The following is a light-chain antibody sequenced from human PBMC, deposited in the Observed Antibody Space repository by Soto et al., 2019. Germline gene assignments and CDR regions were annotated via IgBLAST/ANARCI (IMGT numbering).Light chain of an antibody. CDR3: QHYNNWPRT. J-gene: IGKJ1*01. Sequence: EIVMTQSPATLSVSPGERATLSCRASQSVSSNLAWYQQKPGQAPRLLIYGASTRATGIPARFSGSGSGTECSLTISSLQSEDFADYYCQHYNNWPRTFGQGTKVEIK. CDR1: QSVSSN. V-gene: IGKV3-15*01. CDR2: GAS.